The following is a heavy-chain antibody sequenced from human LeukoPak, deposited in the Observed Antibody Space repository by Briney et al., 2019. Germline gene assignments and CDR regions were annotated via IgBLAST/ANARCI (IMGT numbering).Heavy chain of an antibody. CDR2: IYPGDSDT. J-gene: IGHJ4*02. CDR3: ARQYGRPFDY. Sequence: GESLKISCKGSGYSFSNYWIGWVRQMPGKGLEWMGIIYPGDSDTRYSPSFQGQVTISVDESINAAYLQWSSLEASDTAMYYCARQYGRPFDYWGQGTLVTVSS. V-gene: IGHV5-51*01. D-gene: IGHD4-17*01. CDR1: GYSFSNYW.